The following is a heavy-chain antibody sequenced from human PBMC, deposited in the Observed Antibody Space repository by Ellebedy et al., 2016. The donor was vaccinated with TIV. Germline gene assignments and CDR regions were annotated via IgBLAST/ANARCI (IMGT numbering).Heavy chain of an antibody. Sequence: MPSETLSLTCTVTGGPISSYYWTWIRQPAGKGLEWIGRMYTSGSTNYNPSLKSRVTISLDTSKNQVSLRLNSVTAADTAVYCARGGALHRLWFFDYWGQGTLVTVSS. D-gene: IGHD3-10*01. V-gene: IGHV4-4*07. CDR2: MYTSGST. CDR1: GGPISSYY. CDR3: ARGGALHRLWFFDY. J-gene: IGHJ4*02.